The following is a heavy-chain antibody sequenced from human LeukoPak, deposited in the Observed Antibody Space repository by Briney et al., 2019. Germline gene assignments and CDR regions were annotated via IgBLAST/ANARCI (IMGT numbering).Heavy chain of an antibody. CDR2: ISYDGSNK. Sequence: PGRSLRLSCAASGFTFSNYALHWVRQAPGKGLERVAVISYDGSNKFYADSVRGRFTISRDNSKNTLFLQMNSLRPEDTAVYYCARGPDYDILADYFDYWGQGTLVTVSS. D-gene: IGHD3-9*01. J-gene: IGHJ4*02. CDR3: ARGPDYDILADYFDY. CDR1: GFTFSNYA. V-gene: IGHV3-30*04.